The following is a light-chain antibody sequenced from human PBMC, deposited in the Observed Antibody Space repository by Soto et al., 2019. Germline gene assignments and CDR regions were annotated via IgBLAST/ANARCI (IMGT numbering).Light chain of an antibody. CDR1: SASVSTSYY. V-gene: IGLV8-61*01. Sequence: QTVVTQEPSFSVSPGGTVTLTCGLSSASVSTSYYPSWYQQTPGQAPRTLIYNTNTRSSGVPDRFSGSILGNKAALTITGAQADDESDYYCVLYMGSGISVFGGGTQLTVL. CDR3: VLYMGSGISV. J-gene: IGLJ2*01. CDR2: NTN.